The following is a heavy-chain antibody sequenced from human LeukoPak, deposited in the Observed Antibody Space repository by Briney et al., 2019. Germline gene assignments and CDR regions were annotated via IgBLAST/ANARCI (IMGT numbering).Heavy chain of an antibody. CDR2: IWYDGSNK. CDR3: ARARGSSGNWFDP. D-gene: IGHD6-6*01. V-gene: IGHV3-33*01. Sequence: GGSLRLSCAASGFTFSSYGMHWVRQAPGKGLEWVAVIWYDGSNKYYADSVRGRFTISRDNSKNTLYLQMNSLRAEDTAVYYCARARGSSGNWFDPWGQGTLVTVSS. J-gene: IGHJ5*02. CDR1: GFTFSSYG.